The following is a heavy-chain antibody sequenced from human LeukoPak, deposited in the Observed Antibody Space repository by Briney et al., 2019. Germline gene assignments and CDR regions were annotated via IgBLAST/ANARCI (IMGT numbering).Heavy chain of an antibody. D-gene: IGHD6-19*01. CDR2: INHSGST. Sequence: PSETLSLTCAVYGGSFSGYYWSWIRQPPGKGLEWIGEINHSGSTNYNPSLKSRVTISVDTSKNQFSLKLSSATAADTAVYYCARMGPRIAVAVPFDYWGQGTLVTVSS. CDR3: ARMGPRIAVAVPFDY. V-gene: IGHV4-34*01. CDR1: GGSFSGYY. J-gene: IGHJ4*02.